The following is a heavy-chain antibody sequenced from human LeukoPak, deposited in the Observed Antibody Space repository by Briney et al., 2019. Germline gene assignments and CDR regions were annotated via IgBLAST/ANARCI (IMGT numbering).Heavy chain of an antibody. D-gene: IGHD3-10*01. CDR3: ATRYASGPMADY. V-gene: IGHV3-9*01. J-gene: IGHJ4*02. CDR1: GFSFDDFA. Sequence: GGSLRLSCAASGFSFDDFAMHWVRQAPGKGLEWVSGITWNGGTIDYADSVKGRFTISRDNAKNSLYLQMNSLRAEDTALYYCATRYASGPMADYWGQGTLVTVSS. CDR2: ITWNGGTI.